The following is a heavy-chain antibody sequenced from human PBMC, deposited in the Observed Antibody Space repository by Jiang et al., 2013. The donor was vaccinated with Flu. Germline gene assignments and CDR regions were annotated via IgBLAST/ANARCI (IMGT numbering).Heavy chain of an antibody. V-gene: IGHV5-51*03. Sequence: GAEVKKPGESLRISCKGSGYSFTSYWIGWVRQMPGKGLEWMGSIYPDDSDTRYSPSFQGQVTISADKSISTAYLHRSSLKASDTAMYYCARTSGYMVRYNWFDPWGQGTLVTVSS. D-gene: IGHD3-3*01. CDR1: GYSFTSYW. CDR3: ARTSGYMVRYNWFDP. CDR2: IYPDDSDT. J-gene: IGHJ5*02.